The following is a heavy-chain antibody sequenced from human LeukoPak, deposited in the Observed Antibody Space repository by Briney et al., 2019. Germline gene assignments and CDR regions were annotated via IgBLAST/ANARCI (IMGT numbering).Heavy chain of an antibody. CDR3: AKANYGDYVGFDY. V-gene: IGHV3-30*18. Sequence: GGSLRLSCAASGFTFSSYGMHWVRQAPGKGLEWVAVISYDGSNKYYADSVKGRFTISRDSSKNTLYLQMNSLRAEDTAVYYCAKANYGDYVGFDYWGQGTLVTVSS. CDR2: ISYDGSNK. CDR1: GFTFSSYG. D-gene: IGHD4-17*01. J-gene: IGHJ4*02.